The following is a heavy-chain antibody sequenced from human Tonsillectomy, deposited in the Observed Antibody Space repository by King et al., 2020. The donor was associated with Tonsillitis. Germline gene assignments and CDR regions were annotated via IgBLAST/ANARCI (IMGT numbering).Heavy chain of an antibody. CDR3: ASGDFDI. CDR2: INHSGST. J-gene: IGHJ3*02. V-gene: IGHV4-34*01. Sequence: VQLQQWGAGLLKPSETLSLTCAVYGGSFSDYWWGWIRQPPGKGLEWIGEINHSGSTNYNPSLKSRVIMSGDTFKNQFSLKLSSVTAADTAVYYCASGDFDIWGQGTMVTVSS. CDR1: GGSFSDYW.